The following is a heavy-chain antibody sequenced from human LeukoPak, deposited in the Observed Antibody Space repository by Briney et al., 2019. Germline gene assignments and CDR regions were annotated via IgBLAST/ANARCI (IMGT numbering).Heavy chain of an antibody. CDR2: IYYSGST. CDR3: ARQVYCSSTSCYKFDY. D-gene: IGHD2-2*02. Sequence: SETLSLTCTVSGGSISSYYWSWIRQPPGKGLEWIGYIYYSGSTNYNSSLKSRVTILVDMSKNQFSLNLSSVTAADTAIYYCARQVYCSSTSCYKFDYWGQGTLVTVSS. CDR1: GGSISSYY. V-gene: IGHV4-59*08. J-gene: IGHJ4*02.